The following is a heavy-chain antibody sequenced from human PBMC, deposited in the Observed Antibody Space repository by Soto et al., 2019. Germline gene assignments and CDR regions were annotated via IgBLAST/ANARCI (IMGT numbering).Heavy chain of an antibody. CDR2: IYYSGRT. CDR3: PRVGGDDFGDSGGFDY. CDR1: GGSIRDYF. Sequence: SETLSLTCTVSGGSIRDYFWTWIRQPPGKGLEWIGYIYYSGRTNYNPSLKSRVSISVDTSKNHFSLQLRSVTAADTAVYYCPRVGGDDFGDSGGFDYWGQGTLVTVSS. J-gene: IGHJ4*02. V-gene: IGHV4-59*01. D-gene: IGHD4-17*01.